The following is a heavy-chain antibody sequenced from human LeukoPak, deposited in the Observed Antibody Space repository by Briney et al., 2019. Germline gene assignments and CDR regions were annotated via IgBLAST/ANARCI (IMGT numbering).Heavy chain of an antibody. CDR2: IIPIFGTA. V-gene: IGHV1-69*05. Sequence: SVKVSCKASGGTFSSYAISWVRQAPGQGLEWMGGIIPIFGTANYAQKFQGRVTMTTDESTSTAYMELSSLRSEDTAVYYCARVRIAAAGGRYYYYYYMDVWGKGTTVTVSS. CDR1: GGTFSSYA. J-gene: IGHJ6*03. D-gene: IGHD6-13*01. CDR3: ARVRIAAAGGRYYYYYYMDV.